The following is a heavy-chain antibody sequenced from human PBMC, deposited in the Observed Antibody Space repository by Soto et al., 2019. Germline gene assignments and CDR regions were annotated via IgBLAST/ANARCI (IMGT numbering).Heavy chain of an antibody. D-gene: IGHD3-22*01. J-gene: IGHJ4*02. CDR3: ARGGFITMILVVSGGDY. Sequence: GGSLRLSCAASGFTFSSYWMSWVRQAPGKGLEWVANIKQGGSEKYYVDSVKGRFTISRDNAKNSLYLQMNSLRAEDTAVYYCARGGFITMILVVSGGDYWGQGTLVNVSS. V-gene: IGHV3-7*01. CDR2: IKQGGSEK. CDR1: GFTFSSYW.